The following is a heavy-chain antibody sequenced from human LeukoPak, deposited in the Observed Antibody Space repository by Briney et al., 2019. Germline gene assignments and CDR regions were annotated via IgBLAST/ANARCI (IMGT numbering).Heavy chain of an antibody. D-gene: IGHD2-15*01. J-gene: IGHJ4*02. CDR2: INPSGGST. CDR3: ARDLLATPVSFSLGY. Sequence: ASVKVSCKASGYTFTSYYMHWVRQAPGQGLEWMGIINPSGGSTSYAQKFQGRVTMTRDTSTSTVYMELSSLRSEDTAVYYCARDLLATPVSFSLGYWGQGTLVTVSS. CDR1: GYTFTSYY. V-gene: IGHV1-46*01.